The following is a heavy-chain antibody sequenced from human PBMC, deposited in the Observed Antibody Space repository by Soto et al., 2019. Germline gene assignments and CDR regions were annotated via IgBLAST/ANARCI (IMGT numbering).Heavy chain of an antibody. CDR3: AREVDGGDRDYYGLDV. CDR2: IHYTGSI. V-gene: IGHV4-30-4*08. CDR1: GGSISSEYFH. D-gene: IGHD2-21*02. Sequence: QVQLQQSGPGLVEPSQTLSLTCAVSGGSISSEYFHWTWIRQSPGKGLEWIGYIHYTGSIMYNPSFKSRLTMAGDTTKNQCSLQLTYVTAADTVVYFCAREVDGGDRDYYGLDVWGQGTTVTVSS. J-gene: IGHJ6*02.